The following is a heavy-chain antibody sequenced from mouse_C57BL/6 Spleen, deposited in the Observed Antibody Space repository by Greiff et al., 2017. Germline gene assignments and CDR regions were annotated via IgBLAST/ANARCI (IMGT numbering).Heavy chain of an antibody. V-gene: IGHV1-22*01. CDR1: GYTFTDYN. CDR2: INPNNGGT. D-gene: IGHD1-1*01. CDR3: ARRRILRNYAMDY. J-gene: IGHJ4*01. Sequence: VQLQQSGPELVKPGASVKMSCKASGYTFTDYNMHWVKQSPGKSLEWIGYINPNNGGTSYNQKFKGKATLTVDKSSSTAYMELRSLTSEDSAVYYCARRRILRNYAMDYWGQGTSVTVSS.